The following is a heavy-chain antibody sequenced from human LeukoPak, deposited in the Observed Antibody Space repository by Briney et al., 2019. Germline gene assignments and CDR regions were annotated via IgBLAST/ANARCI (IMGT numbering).Heavy chain of an antibody. CDR1: GFTFSSYW. V-gene: IGHV3-30*02. D-gene: IGHD2-2*02. CDR3: AKAGWSCSSTSCYTSHYYYYMDV. J-gene: IGHJ6*03. CDR2: IRYDGSNK. Sequence: GGSLRLSCAASGFTFSSYWMHWVRQAPGKGLEWVAFIRYDGSNKYYADSVKGRFTISRDNSKNTLYLQMNSLRAEDTAVYYCAKAGWSCSSTSCYTSHYYYYMDVWGKGTTVTVSS.